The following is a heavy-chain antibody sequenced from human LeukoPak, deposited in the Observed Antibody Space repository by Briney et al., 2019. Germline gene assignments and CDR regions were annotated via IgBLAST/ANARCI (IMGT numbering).Heavy chain of an antibody. CDR1: GFTFSDYY. D-gene: IGHD1-26*01. CDR3: ARDGTDDY. V-gene: IGHV3-11*04. CDR2: ISSSGSTI. J-gene: IGHJ4*02. Sequence: GGTPRLSPAPSGFTFSDYYISWIRHAPGPGLECGSYISSSGSTIYYADSVKGRFTISRDNAKNSLYLQMNSLRAEDTAVYYCARDGTDDYWGQGTLVTVSS.